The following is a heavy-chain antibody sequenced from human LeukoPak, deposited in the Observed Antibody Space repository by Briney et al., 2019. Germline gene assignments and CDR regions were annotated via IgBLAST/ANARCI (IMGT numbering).Heavy chain of an antibody. V-gene: IGHV4-59*11. CDR3: ARDGGGEYYYFDY. CDR2: IYYSGST. CDR1: GGSISSHY. Sequence: SETLSLTCTVSGGSISSHYWSWIRQPPGKGLEWIGYIYYSGSTNYNPSLKSRVTISVDTSKNQFSLKLRSVTAADTAVYYCARDGGGEYYYFDYWGQGTLVTVSS. J-gene: IGHJ4*02. D-gene: IGHD2-21*01.